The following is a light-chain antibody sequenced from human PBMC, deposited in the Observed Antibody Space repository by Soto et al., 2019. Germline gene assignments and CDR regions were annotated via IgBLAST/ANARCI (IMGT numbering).Light chain of an antibody. CDR3: LQDYNFPYT. J-gene: IGKJ2*01. CDR2: GAS. Sequence: AIPMTQSPSSLSASVGDRVTITCRASQGIRNDLGWYQQKPGKAPKLLISGASTLQSGVPSRFSGSGSGTDFILSISSLRPEDSATYYCLQDYNFPYTFGQGTKLEI. V-gene: IGKV1-6*01. CDR1: QGIRND.